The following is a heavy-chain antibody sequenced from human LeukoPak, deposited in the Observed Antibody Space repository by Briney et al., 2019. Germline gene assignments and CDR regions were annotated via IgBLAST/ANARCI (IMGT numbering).Heavy chain of an antibody. CDR2: ISTTSIYI. CDR1: GFTFSSYT. Sequence: GGSLRLSCAASGFTFSSYTMNWVRQAPGKGLEWVSSISTTSIYIYYADSVKGRFTISRDNAKNSLYLQMNSLRAEDTAVYSCARSFRGHYDSSGYDYWGQGTLVTVSS. V-gene: IGHV3-21*01. CDR3: ARSFRGHYDSSGYDY. J-gene: IGHJ4*02. D-gene: IGHD3-22*01.